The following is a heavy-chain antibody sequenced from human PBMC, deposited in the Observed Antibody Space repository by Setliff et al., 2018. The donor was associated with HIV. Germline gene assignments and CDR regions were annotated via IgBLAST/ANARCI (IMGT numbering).Heavy chain of an antibody. CDR2: IIPTFGTE. CDR3: ARPAPLLGTSPANNAFDI. V-gene: IGHV1-69*05. J-gene: IGHJ3*02. D-gene: IGHD3-10*01. Sequence: AVKVSCKASGYTLTNFDVDWVRQAAGQGLEWRGGIIPTFGTENYAQKFQGRVTITTDESTGTAYMELSSLKDDDTALYYCARPAPLLGTSPANNAFDIWGQGTTVTVSS. CDR1: GYTLTNFD.